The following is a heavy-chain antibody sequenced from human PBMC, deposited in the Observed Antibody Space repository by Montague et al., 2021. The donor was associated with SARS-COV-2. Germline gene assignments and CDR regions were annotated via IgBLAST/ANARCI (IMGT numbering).Heavy chain of an antibody. D-gene: IGHD2-2*01. Sequence: GDNEFYSDSVRVRFTISRDNSKTTVFLQTMSLRAEDTAVYYCAKDLGRGCRTAICCVGSDHWGQGTVVSVSS. CDR2: GDNE. CDR3: AKDLGRGCRTAICCVGSDH. V-gene: IGHV3-30*02. J-gene: IGHJ4*02.